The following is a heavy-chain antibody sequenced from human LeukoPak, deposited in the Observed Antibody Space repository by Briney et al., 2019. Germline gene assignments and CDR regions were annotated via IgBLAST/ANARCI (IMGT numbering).Heavy chain of an antibody. Sequence: SETLSLTCTVSGGSISSYYWSWIRQPPGKGLEWIGYIYYSGSTNYNPSLKSRVTISVDTTKNQFSLKLSSVTAADTAVYYCARARVVPAASGTDAFDIWGQGTMVTVSS. CDR1: GGSISSYY. D-gene: IGHD2-2*01. V-gene: IGHV4-59*08. CDR3: ARARVVPAASGTDAFDI. CDR2: IYYSGST. J-gene: IGHJ3*02.